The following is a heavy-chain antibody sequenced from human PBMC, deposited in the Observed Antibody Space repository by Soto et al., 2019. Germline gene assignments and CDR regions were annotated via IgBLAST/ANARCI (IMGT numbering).Heavy chain of an antibody. CDR3: AVVDSTGNWFDP. D-gene: IGHD6-25*01. V-gene: IGHV4-39*01. J-gene: IGHJ5*02. CDR2: MYYSGTT. CDR1: GGSISSSDFY. Sequence: QLQLQESGPGLVKPSETLSLTCTVSGGSISSSDFYWGWLRQTPGKGLEFIGSMYYSGTTYYNPSLKSRVTISVDTSKNQFTLKLISVTAADTAVYYCAVVDSTGNWFDPGGEGALVTVSS.